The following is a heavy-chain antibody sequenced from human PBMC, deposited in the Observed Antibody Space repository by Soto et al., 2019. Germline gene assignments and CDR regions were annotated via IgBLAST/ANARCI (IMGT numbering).Heavy chain of an antibody. CDR2: IYYGGTT. Sequence: PSETLSLTCTVSGGSISSGGYYWSWIRQHPGKGLEWIGYIYYGGTTCYNPSLKSRVTISLETSKSQFSLRLTSVTAADTAVYYCARLGAYYQSLAPWGPGTLVTVSS. J-gene: IGHJ5*02. CDR1: GGSISSGGYY. V-gene: IGHV4-61*08. D-gene: IGHD3-22*01. CDR3: ARLGAYYQSLAP.